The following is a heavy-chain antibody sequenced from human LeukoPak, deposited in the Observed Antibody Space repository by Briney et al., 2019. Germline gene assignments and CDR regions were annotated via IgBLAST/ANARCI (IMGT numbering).Heavy chain of an antibody. CDR3: VRDVSRRIGMDV. V-gene: IGHV3-21*01. J-gene: IGHJ6*02. Sequence: GGSLRLSCLASGFSFNSYTMNWVREAPGKGLEWVSTISPVSSYTWYAESVKGRFTISRDNPKNSLYLQMDSLRAEDTAVYYCVRDVSRRIGMDVWGQGTTVAVSS. D-gene: IGHD2/OR15-2a*01. CDR2: ISPVSSYT. CDR1: GFSFNSYT.